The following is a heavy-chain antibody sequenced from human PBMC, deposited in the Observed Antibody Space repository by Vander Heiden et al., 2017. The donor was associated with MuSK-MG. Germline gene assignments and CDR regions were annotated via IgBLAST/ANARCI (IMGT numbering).Heavy chain of an antibody. Sequence: QLQLQESGPGLVKPSETLSLTCTVSGGSISSSSYYWGWIRQPPGKGLEWIGSIYYSGSTYYNPSLKRRVTISVDTSKNQFSLKLSSVTAAETAVYYCARRGYYYDSSGYYPSWYFDLWGRGTLVTVSS. CDR3: ARRGYYYDSSGYYPSWYFDL. D-gene: IGHD3-22*01. CDR2: IYYSGST. CDR1: GGSISSSSYY. V-gene: IGHV4-39*01. J-gene: IGHJ2*01.